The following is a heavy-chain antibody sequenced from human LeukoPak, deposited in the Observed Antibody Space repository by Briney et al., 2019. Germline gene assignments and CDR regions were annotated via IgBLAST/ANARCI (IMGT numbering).Heavy chain of an antibody. CDR2: ISYDGSKR. CDR3: ANLLAVLTGYDY. Sequence: QPGGSLRLSCAASGFIFRDYDMDWVRQAPGKGLEWVGNISYDGSKRYYAESMEGRFTISRDNSKNTLYLQMNSLRAEDTAVYYCANLLAVLTGYDYWGQGILVTVSP. CDR1: GFIFRDYD. V-gene: IGHV3-30*02. D-gene: IGHD3-9*01. J-gene: IGHJ4*02.